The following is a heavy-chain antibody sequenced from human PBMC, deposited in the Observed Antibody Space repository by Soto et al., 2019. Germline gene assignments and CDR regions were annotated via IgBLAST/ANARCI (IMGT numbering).Heavy chain of an antibody. CDR3: ARDRWVAVAGDYRTIFDY. CDR2: ISAYNGNT. J-gene: IGHJ4*02. CDR1: GYTFTSYG. Sequence: QVQLVQSGAEVKKPGASVKVSCKASGYTFTSYGISWVRQAPGQGLEWMGWISAYNGNTNYAQKLQGRVTMTTDTSTCTAYMELRSLRSDDTAVYYCARDRWVAVAGDYRTIFDYWGQGTLVTVSS. V-gene: IGHV1-18*01. D-gene: IGHD6-19*01.